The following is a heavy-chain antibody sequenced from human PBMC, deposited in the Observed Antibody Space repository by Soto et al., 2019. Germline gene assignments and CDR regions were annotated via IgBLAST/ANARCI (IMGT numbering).Heavy chain of an antibody. D-gene: IGHD2-8*02. Sequence: QVQLVESGGGVVQPGGSLRLSCTTSGFTFNTYGRYWVRQAPGKGLEWVAIIWYDGSNKYYGDSVKGRFTISRDNSKNTLYLPMNSIRAEDTALYYCARGDCTGAYCNTWPFNYGVDVWGQGTTVTVSS. CDR2: IWYDGSNK. CDR1: GFTFNTYG. J-gene: IGHJ6*02. CDR3: ARGDCTGAYCNTWPFNYGVDV. V-gene: IGHV3-33*08.